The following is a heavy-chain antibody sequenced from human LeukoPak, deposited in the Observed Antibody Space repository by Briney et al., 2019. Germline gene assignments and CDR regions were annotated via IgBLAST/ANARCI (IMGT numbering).Heavy chain of an antibody. CDR1: GYIFSSYG. D-gene: IGHD3-22*01. CDR3: ARGYYYDSSRGDYIGGDFDY. V-gene: IGHV1-18*01. CDR2: ISSCNGNT. J-gene: IGHJ4*02. Sequence: ASVKVSCKTSGYIFSSYGISWVRQAPGQGLEWMGWISSCNGNTTYAQRLQGRVTMTVDTSTSTAYMEMRSLRSDDTAVYHCARGYYYDSSRGDYIGGDFDYWGQGTLVTVSS.